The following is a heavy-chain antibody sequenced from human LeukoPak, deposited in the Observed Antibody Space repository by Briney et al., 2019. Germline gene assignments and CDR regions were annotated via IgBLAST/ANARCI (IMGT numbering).Heavy chain of an antibody. D-gene: IGHD3-10*01. CDR3: ASDSRYYGSGSPQPGGWFDP. CDR1: GYTFTSYD. CDR2: MNPNSGNT. J-gene: IGHJ5*02. Sequence: GASVKVSCKASGYTFTSYDINWVRQATGQGLEWMGWMNPNSGNTGYAQKLQGRVTMTTDTSTSTAYMELRSLRSDDTAVYYCASDSRYYGSGSPQPGGWFDPWGQGTLVTVSS. V-gene: IGHV1-8*01.